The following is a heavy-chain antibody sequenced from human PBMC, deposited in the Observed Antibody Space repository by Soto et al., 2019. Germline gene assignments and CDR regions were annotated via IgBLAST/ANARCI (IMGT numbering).Heavy chain of an antibody. V-gene: IGHV3-23*01. CDR3: AKRLDRYDYYYYYGMDV. CDR1: GFTFSSYA. Sequence: EVQLLESGGGLVQPGGSLRLSCAASGFTFSSYAMSWVRQAPGKGLEWVSAISGSGGSTYYADSVKGRFTISRDNSKNTLYLQMNSLRAEDTAVYYCAKRLDRYDYYYYYGMDVWGQGTTVTVSS. J-gene: IGHJ6*02. CDR2: ISGSGGST. D-gene: IGHD1-1*01.